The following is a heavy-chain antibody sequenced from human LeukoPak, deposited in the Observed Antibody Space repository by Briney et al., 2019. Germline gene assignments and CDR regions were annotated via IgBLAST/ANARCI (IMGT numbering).Heavy chain of an antibody. D-gene: IGHD3-10*01. J-gene: IGHJ3*02. CDR2: IYYSGST. V-gene: IGHV4-39*01. Sequence: SETLSLTCTVSGGSISSSSYYWGWTRQPPGKGLEWIGSIYYSGSTYYNLSLKSRVTISVDTSKNQFSLKLSSVTAADTAVYYCARHTITMVRGVITNAFDIWGQGTMVTVSS. CDR1: GGSISSSSYY. CDR3: ARHTITMVRGVITNAFDI.